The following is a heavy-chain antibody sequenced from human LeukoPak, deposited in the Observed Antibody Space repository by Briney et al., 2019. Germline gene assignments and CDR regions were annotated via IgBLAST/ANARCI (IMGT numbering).Heavy chain of an antibody. D-gene: IGHD3-10*02. V-gene: IGHV3-48*03. J-gene: IGHJ6*04. Sequence: GSLRLSCAASGFTFSSYEMNWVRQAPGKGLEGVSYISSSGSTIYYADSVKGRFTISRDNAKNSLYLQMNSLRAEDTAVYYCAELGITMIGGVWGKGTTVTISS. CDR3: AELGITMIGGV. CDR2: ISSSGSTI. CDR1: GFTFSSYE.